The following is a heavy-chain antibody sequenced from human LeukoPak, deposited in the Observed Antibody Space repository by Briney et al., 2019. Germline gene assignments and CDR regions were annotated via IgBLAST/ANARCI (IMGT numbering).Heavy chain of an antibody. CDR1: GFTFSSYA. D-gene: IGHD1/OR15-1a*01. V-gene: IGHV3-33*08. CDR3: GREGSSRTIDY. CDR2: IWYDGSNR. J-gene: IGHJ4*02. Sequence: PGGSLRLSCAASGFTFSSYAMHWVRQAPGKGLEWVAVIWYDGSNRYYADSVKGRFTISRDNSRDNSKNTLYLQMDSLRADDTAVYYCGREGSSRTIDYWGQGTLVTVSS.